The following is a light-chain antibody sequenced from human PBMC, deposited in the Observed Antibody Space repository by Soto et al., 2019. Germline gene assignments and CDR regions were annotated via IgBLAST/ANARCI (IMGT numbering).Light chain of an antibody. V-gene: IGKV1-5*01. J-gene: IGKJ1*01. CDR1: QSISSW. CDR3: QQYNSSPWT. Sequence: DIQMTQSPSPLSAFVGDRVTITCRASQSISSWLAWYQQKPGKAPKLLIYDASSLESGVLSRFSGSGSGTEFTLTISSLQPDDFATYYCQQYNSSPWTFGQGTKVEIK. CDR2: DAS.